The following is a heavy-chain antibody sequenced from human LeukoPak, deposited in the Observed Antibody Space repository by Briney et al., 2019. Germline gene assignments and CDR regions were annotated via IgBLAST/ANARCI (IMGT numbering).Heavy chain of an antibody. D-gene: IGHD2-15*01. J-gene: IGHJ4*02. V-gene: IGHV4-59*01. Sequence: SETLSLTCTVSGGSISSYYWSWIRQPPGNGLEWIGYISYSGSTNYNPSLKSRVTMSVDTSKNQFSLKLSSVTAADTAVYYCARGMGGPDYWGQGTLVTVSS. CDR3: ARGMGGPDY. CDR2: ISYSGST. CDR1: GGSISSYY.